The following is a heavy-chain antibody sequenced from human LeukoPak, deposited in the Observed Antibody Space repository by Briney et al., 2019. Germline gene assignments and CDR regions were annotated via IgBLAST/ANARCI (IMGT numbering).Heavy chain of an antibody. Sequence: GESLKISCKGSGYSFPNYWIGWVRQMPGKGLEWMGIIYPGDSDTTYKPSFQGQVTISADKSISTAYLQWSSLKASDTAMYYCARSRAETVPVWGSYRHHDAFDIWGQGTVVTVSS. CDR1: GYSFPNYW. CDR3: ARSRAETVPVWGSYRHHDAFDI. J-gene: IGHJ3*02. D-gene: IGHD3-16*02. V-gene: IGHV5-51*01. CDR2: IYPGDSDT.